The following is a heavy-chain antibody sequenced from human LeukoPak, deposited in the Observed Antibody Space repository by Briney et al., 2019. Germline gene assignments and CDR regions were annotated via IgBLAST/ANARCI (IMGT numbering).Heavy chain of an antibody. Sequence: GASVKVSCKASGYTFTSYGISWVRQAPGHGLEWMGWISAYNGNTNYAQKLQGRVTMTTDTSTSTAYMELRSLRSDDTAVYYCARGPLYYDILAGYYTEGGAFDIWGQGTMVTVSS. CDR3: ARGPLYYDILAGYYTEGGAFDI. J-gene: IGHJ3*02. CDR1: GYTFTSYG. CDR2: ISAYNGNT. D-gene: IGHD3-9*01. V-gene: IGHV1-18*04.